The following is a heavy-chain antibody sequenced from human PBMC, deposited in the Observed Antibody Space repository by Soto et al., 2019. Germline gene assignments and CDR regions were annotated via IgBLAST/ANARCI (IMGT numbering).Heavy chain of an antibody. Sequence: GGSLRLSCAASGFTFSSYAMSWVRQAPGKGLGWVSAISGSGGSTYYADSVKGRFTISRDNSKNTLYLQMNSLRAEDTAVYYCAKEMVAFGPPRDYYYYGMDVWGQGTTVTVSS. V-gene: IGHV3-23*01. CDR2: ISGSGGST. CDR1: GFTFSSYA. J-gene: IGHJ6*02. CDR3: AKEMVAFGPPRDYYYYGMDV. D-gene: IGHD2-8*01.